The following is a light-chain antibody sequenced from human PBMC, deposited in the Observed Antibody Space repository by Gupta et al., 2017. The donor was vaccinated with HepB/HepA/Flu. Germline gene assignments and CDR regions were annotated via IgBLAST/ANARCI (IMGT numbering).Light chain of an antibody. CDR3: QHYTDWPPWT. CDR2: HAS. J-gene: IGKJ1*01. V-gene: IGKV3-15*01. CDR1: QNIGNN. Sequence: EIVMTQSPATLSVSPGRRATLSCRASQNIGNNLAWYQQRPGHPPSLLIFHASRRDAGSPSRFSGSGSGTDFTLTISSPQSEDYAVYYCQHYTDWPPWTFGQGTKVEIK.